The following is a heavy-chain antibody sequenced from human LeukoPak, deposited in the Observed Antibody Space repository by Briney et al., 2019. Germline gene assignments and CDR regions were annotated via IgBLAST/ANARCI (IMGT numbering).Heavy chain of an antibody. CDR3: ARVPAAIGGFDP. V-gene: IGHV4-30-4*08. Sequence: SETLSLTCTVSGGSISSGDYYWSWIRQPPGKGLEWIGYIYYSGSTYYNPSLKSRVTLSVDTSKNQFPLKLGSVTAADTAVYYCARVPAAIGGFDPWGQGTLVTVSS. CDR2: IYYSGST. J-gene: IGHJ5*02. D-gene: IGHD2-2*01. CDR1: GGSISSGDYY.